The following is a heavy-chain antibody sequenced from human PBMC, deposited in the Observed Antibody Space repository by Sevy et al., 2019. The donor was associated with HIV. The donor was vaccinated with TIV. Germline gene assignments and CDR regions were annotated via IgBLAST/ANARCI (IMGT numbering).Heavy chain of an antibody. CDR1: GFTFGSYG. Sequence: GGSLRLSCAASGFTFGSYGMHWVRQAPGKGLEWVAFIRYDGSNKYYADSVKGRFTISRDKSKNTLYLQMNSLRADDTAVYYCAKINGDYSYYHYGMDVWGQGTTVTVSS. V-gene: IGHV3-30*02. CDR3: AKINGDYSYYHYGMDV. J-gene: IGHJ6*02. D-gene: IGHD4-17*01. CDR2: IRYDGSNK.